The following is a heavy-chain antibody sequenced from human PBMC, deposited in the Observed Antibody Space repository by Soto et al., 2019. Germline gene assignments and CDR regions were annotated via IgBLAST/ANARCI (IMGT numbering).Heavy chain of an antibody. Sequence: PSETLSLTCTVSGGSVSSGSYYWGWIRQPPGKGLEWIGSIYYRGNAYYNPSLQTRVTISLDTSKKQFSLKLNSVTAAATAVYYCARVSRGYYDYWGEGTLVTVSS. CDR3: ARVSRGYYDY. V-gene: IGHV4-39*01. J-gene: IGHJ4*02. CDR2: IYYRGNA. CDR1: GGSVSSGSYY.